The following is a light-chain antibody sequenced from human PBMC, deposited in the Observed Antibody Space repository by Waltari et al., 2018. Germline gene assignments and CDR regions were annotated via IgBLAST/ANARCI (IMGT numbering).Light chain of an antibody. CDR3: AAWHDSLNGPV. CDR1: SSNIGSNT. Sequence: QSVLTQPPSASGTPGQRVTISCSGSSSNIGSNTVNWYQQIPGTPPKLLIDSNNQRPSGVPGRFSGSKSGTSASLAISGLQSEDEADYYCAAWHDSLNGPVFGGGTKLTVL. V-gene: IGLV1-44*01. J-gene: IGLJ3*02. CDR2: SNN.